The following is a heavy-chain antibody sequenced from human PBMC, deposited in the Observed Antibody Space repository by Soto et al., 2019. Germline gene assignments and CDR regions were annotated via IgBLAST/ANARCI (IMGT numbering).Heavy chain of an antibody. CDR3: ACSAGEYSSSSWWFDP. V-gene: IGHV4-30-4*01. D-gene: IGHD6-6*01. CDR1: GGSISSGDYY. J-gene: IGHJ5*02. Sequence: PSETLSLTCTVSGGSISSGDYYWSWIRQPPGKGLEWIGYIYSSGSTYYNPSLKSRVIISVDTSKNQFSLKLSSVTAADTAVYYCACSAGEYSSSSWWFDPWGQGTLVTVSS. CDR2: IYSSGST.